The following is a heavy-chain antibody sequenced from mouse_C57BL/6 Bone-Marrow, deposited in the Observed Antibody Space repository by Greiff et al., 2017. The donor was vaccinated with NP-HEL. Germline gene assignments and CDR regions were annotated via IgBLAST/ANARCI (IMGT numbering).Heavy chain of an antibody. V-gene: IGHV14-4*01. J-gene: IGHJ1*03. D-gene: IGHD1-1*01. CDR1: GFNIKDDY. Sequence: LVESGAELVRPGASVKLSCTASGFNIKDDYMHWVKQRPEQGLEWIGWIDPENGDTEYASKFQGKATITADTSSNTAYLQLSSLTSEDTAGYYCTTSYYGSSSPCWYFDVWGTGTTVTVSS. CDR3: TTSYYGSSSPCWYFDV. CDR2: IDPENGDT.